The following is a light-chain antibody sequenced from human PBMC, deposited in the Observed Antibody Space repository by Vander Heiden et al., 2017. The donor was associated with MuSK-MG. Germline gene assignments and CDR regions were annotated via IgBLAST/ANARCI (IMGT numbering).Light chain of an antibody. CDR3: QQFDSTPLT. CDR2: WAS. Sequence: DIVLTQSPDSLAVSLGERATINCKSSQSVLYSSNNQNYLAWYQQKAGQAPKLLIYWASSRESGVPDRFSGSGSGADFTLTINSLQTEDVATYYCQQFDSTPLTFGGGTKVEIK. J-gene: IGKJ4*01. V-gene: IGKV4-1*01. CDR1: QSVLYSSNNQNY.